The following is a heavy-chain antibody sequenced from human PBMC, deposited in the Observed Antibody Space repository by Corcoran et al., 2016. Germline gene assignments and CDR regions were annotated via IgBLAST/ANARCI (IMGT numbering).Heavy chain of an antibody. Sequence: QVKLVESGGGVVQPGRSLRLSCAASGFTFSSYGMHSVRQHPGKGLEWVAVISYDGSNKYYADSVKGRFTISRDNSKNTLYLQMNSPRAEEMAVYYCAKDGVLRYFDWSHALWRMGIYFDYWGQGTLVTVSS. CDR3: AKDGVLRYFDWSHALWRMGIYFDY. CDR2: ISYDGSNK. J-gene: IGHJ4*02. D-gene: IGHD3-9*01. V-gene: IGHV3-30*18. CDR1: GFTFSSYG.